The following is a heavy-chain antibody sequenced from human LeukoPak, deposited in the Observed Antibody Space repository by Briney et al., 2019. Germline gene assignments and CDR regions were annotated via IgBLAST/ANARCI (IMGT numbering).Heavy chain of an antibody. J-gene: IGHJ4*02. D-gene: IGHD4-17*01. CDR3: ASIHYGDYYLDY. CDR1: GYTFTSYG. CDR2: ISAYNGNT. V-gene: IGHV1-18*01. Sequence: ASVKVSCKASGYTFTSYGISWVRQAPGQGLEWMGWISAYNGNTNYAQKLQGRVTMTTDTSTSTAYMELRSLRSDDTAVYYCASIHYGDYYLDYWGQGTLVTVSS.